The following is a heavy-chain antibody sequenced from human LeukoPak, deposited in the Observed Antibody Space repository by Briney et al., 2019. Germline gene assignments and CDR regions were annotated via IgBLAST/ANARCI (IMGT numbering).Heavy chain of an antibody. V-gene: IGHV3-53*01. D-gene: IGHD3-10*01. CDR2: IYSGGST. CDR1: GLTVSSNY. Sequence: GGSLRLSCAASGLTVSSNYMSWVRQAPGKGQEWVSVIYSGGSTYYADSVKGRFTISRDNSKNTLYLQMNSLRAEDTAVYYCASGSGSYRTPYYYMDVWGKGTTVTVSS. CDR3: ASGSGSYRTPYYYMDV. J-gene: IGHJ6*03.